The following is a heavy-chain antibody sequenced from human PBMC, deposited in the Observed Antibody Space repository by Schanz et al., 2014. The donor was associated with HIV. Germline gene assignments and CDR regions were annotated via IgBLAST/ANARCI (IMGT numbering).Heavy chain of an antibody. V-gene: IGHV3-23*01. CDR3: ARDAASHSYGSTMDV. Sequence: DVQILESGGGLVQPGGSRRLSCAVSGLPFSTSAMSWVRQAPGKGLEWVSDISGSGGSTYYADSVKGRFTISRDSSKNTLYLQMNSLRAEDTAVYYCARDAASHSYGSTMDVWGQGTTVTVSS. CDR1: GLPFSTSA. D-gene: IGHD5-18*01. J-gene: IGHJ6*02. CDR2: ISGSGGST.